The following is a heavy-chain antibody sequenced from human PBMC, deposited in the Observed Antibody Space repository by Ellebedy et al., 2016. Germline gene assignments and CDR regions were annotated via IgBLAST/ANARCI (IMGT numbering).Heavy chain of an antibody. D-gene: IGHD3-10*01. CDR3: ARDSGSGGSDY. CDR2: IYYSGST. J-gene: IGHJ4*02. V-gene: IGHV4-30-4*01. Sequence: SETLSLTCTVSGGSISSYYWSWIRQPPGKGLEWIGYIYYSGSTYYNPSLKSRVTISVDTSKNQFSLKLSSVTAADTAVFYCARDSGSGGSDYWGQGSLVTVSS. CDR1: GGSISSYY.